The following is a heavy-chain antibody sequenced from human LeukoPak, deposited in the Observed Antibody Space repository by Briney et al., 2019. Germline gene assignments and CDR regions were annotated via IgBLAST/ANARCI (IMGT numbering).Heavy chain of an antibody. Sequence: GGSLRLSCAASGFTFSDYYMSWIRQAPGKGLEWVSYISSSGSTIYYADSVKGRFTISGDNAKNSLYLQMNSPRVEDTAVYYCARVSSGGSYYVYYYYYMDVWGKGTTVTVSS. D-gene: IGHD1-26*01. CDR3: ARVSSGGSYYVYYYYYMDV. CDR1: GFTFSDYY. CDR2: ISSSGSTI. V-gene: IGHV3-11*04. J-gene: IGHJ6*03.